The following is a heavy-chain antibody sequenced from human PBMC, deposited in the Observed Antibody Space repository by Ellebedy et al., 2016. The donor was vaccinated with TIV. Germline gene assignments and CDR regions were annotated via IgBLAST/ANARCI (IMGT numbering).Heavy chain of an antibody. J-gene: IGHJ4*02. CDR3: ARPDYRYDS. CDR1: GFTFSDFY. Sequence: GESLKISXATSGFTFSDFYMSWIRQAPGKGLEWVSYITSSDSAMYSAESVKGRFTISRDNTKNSLYLQMSSLRVDDTAVYYCARPDYRYDSWGQGTQVTVSS. V-gene: IGHV3-11*01. CDR2: ITSSDSAM. D-gene: IGHD4-11*01.